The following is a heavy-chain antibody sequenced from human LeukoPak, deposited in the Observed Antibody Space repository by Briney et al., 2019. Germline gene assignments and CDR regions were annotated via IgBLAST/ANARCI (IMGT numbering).Heavy chain of an antibody. CDR3: ASEYSSSSPWFDP. J-gene: IGHJ5*02. D-gene: IGHD6-6*01. V-gene: IGHV1-69*13. Sequence: SVKVSCKASGGTFSSYAISWVRQAPGQGLEWMGGIIPIFGTANYAQKFQGRVTITADESTSTAYMELSSLRSEDTAVYYCASEYSSSSPWFDPWGQGTLVTVSS. CDR2: IIPIFGTA. CDR1: GGTFSSYA.